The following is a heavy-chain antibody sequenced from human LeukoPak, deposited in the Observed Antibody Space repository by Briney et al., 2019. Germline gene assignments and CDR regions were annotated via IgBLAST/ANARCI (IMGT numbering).Heavy chain of an antibody. CDR2: IYSDGST. CDR1: GFTVSSNY. CDR3: ARAPGTTLYYGGLDV. J-gene: IGHJ6*02. V-gene: IGHV3-66*01. Sequence: GGSLRLSCAASGFTVSSNYMTWVRQAPGKGLEWVSVIYSDGSTYYADSMKGRFTISRDNSKNTLYLQITSLRAEDTAVFYCARAPGTTLYYGGLDVWGQGTTVTVSS. D-gene: IGHD1-14*01.